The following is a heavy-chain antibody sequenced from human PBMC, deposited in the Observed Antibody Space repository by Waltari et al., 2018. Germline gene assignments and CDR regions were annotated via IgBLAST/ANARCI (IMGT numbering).Heavy chain of an antibody. CDR2: IYRGGET. CDR3: TSDHGLSWPLD. J-gene: IGHJ4*02. V-gene: IGHV3-53*01. CDR1: GVIVRNHY. D-gene: IGHD6-13*01. Sequence: EVHLVESGGGLVHPGDSVRLSCAASGVIVRNHYRSWVRQPPGKGLEWVSVIYRGGETYYADSVKGRFTISRDNSKNTLDLQMNNVRAEDTAVYYCTSDHGLSWPLDWGQGTMVTVSS.